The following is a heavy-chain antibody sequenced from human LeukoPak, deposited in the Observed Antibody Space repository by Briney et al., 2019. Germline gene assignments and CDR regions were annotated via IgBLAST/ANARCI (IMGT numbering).Heavy chain of an antibody. CDR3: AREVWQQLVRVIDY. D-gene: IGHD6-13*01. V-gene: IGHV4-4*07. J-gene: IGHJ4*02. CDR2: ICTSGST. Sequence: SETLSLTCTVSGGSISSYYWSWIRQPPGKGLEWIGRICTSGSTNYNPSLKSRVTMSVDTSKNQFSLKLSSVTAADTAVYYCAREVWQQLVRVIDYWGQGTLVTVSS. CDR1: GGSISSYY.